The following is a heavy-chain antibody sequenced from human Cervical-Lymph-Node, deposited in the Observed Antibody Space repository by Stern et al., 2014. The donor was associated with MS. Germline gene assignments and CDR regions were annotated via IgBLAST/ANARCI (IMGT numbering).Heavy chain of an antibody. CDR2: INSDGSST. D-gene: IGHD4-17*01. CDR3: ARGVYGDYWFDP. V-gene: IGHV3-74*02. CDR1: GFTFSSYW. Sequence: EVQLVQSGGGLVQPGGSLRLSCAASGFTFSSYWMHWVRQAPGKGLVWVSRINSDGSSTSYAESVKGRFTISRDNAKNTLYLQMNSLRAEDTAVYYCARGVYGDYWFDPWGQGTLVTVSS. J-gene: IGHJ5*02.